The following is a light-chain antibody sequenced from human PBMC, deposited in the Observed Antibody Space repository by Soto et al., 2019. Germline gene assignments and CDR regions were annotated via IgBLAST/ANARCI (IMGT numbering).Light chain of an antibody. CDR1: QSLLHRDGYSC. Sequence: IVMTQSPLSLPVTPGESASISCTSSQSLLHRDGYSCLDWYLQKPGQSPQLLIHMGSIRASGVPDRLSGSGSGTDFTLRISRVEAEDVGIYYCMQALQGPPTFGGGTKVEIK. CDR2: MGS. J-gene: IGKJ4*01. V-gene: IGKV2-28*01. CDR3: MQALQGPPT.